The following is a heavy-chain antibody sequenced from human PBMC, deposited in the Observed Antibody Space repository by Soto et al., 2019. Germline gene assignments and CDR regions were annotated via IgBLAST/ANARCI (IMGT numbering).Heavy chain of an antibody. CDR3: AKDTHFGRYYGMDV. J-gene: IGHJ6*02. V-gene: IGHV3-9*01. CDR1: GFTFDDYA. D-gene: IGHD3-3*01. CDR2: ISWNSGSI. Sequence: EVQLVESGGGLVQPGRSLRLSCAASGFTFDDYAMHWVRQAPGKGLEWVSGISWNSGSIGYADSVKGRLTISRDNVKNSLYLQMNSLRAEDTALYYCAKDTHFGRYYGMDVWGQGTTVTVSS.